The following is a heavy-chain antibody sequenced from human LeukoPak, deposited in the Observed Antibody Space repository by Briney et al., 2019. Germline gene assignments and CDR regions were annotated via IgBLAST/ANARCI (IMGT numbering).Heavy chain of an antibody. D-gene: IGHD2-2*01. Sequence: GGSLRLSCAASGFTFSNYAMSWVRQAPGKGLEWVSAISGGGGSTYYADSVKGRFTISRDNSKNTLYLQMNSLRAEDTAVYYCAKDGGFIVVVPAASFDPWGQGTLVTVSS. CDR1: GFTFSNYA. J-gene: IGHJ5*02. CDR2: ISGGGGST. CDR3: AKDGGFIVVVPAASFDP. V-gene: IGHV3-23*01.